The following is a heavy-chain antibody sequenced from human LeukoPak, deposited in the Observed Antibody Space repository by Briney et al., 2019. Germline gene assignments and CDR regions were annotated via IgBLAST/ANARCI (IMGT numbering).Heavy chain of an antibody. CDR1: GGSISSYY. CDR2: IYSSGST. Sequence: SETLSLTCTVSGGSISSYYWSWIRQPPGKGLEWIGYIYSSGSTNYNPSLKSRVTISVDTSKNQFSLKLSSVTAADTAVYYCARAGLGIATKFDPWGQGTLVTVSS. J-gene: IGHJ5*02. D-gene: IGHD6-13*01. CDR3: ARAGLGIATKFDP. V-gene: IGHV4-59*08.